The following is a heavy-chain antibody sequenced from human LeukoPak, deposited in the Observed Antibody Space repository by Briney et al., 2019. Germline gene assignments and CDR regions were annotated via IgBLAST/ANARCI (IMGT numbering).Heavy chain of an antibody. D-gene: IGHD2-15*01. CDR1: GGSISSYY. V-gene: IGHV4-59*01. CDR3: ASRVGVGAPFDDAFDI. J-gene: IGHJ3*02. Sequence: SETLSLTCTVSGGSISSYYWSWIRQPPGKGLECIGYIYYSGSTNYNPSLKSRVTISVDTSKNQFSLKLSSVTAADTAVYYCASRVGVGAPFDDAFDIRGQGTMVTVSS. CDR2: IYYSGST.